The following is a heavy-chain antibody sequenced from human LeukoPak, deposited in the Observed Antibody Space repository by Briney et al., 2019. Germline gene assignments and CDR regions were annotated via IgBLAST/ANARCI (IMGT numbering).Heavy chain of an antibody. CDR2: IYYSGST. CDR1: GGSISSSSYY. CDR3: ARGLEYCSGGSCYSGDAFDI. V-gene: IGHV4-39*07. D-gene: IGHD2-15*01. Sequence: SETLSLTCTVSGGSISSSSYYWGWIRQPPGKGLEWIGSIYYSGSTYYNPSLKSRVTISVDTSKNQFSLKLSSVTAADTAVYYCARGLEYCSGGSCYSGDAFDIWGQGTMVTVSS. J-gene: IGHJ3*02.